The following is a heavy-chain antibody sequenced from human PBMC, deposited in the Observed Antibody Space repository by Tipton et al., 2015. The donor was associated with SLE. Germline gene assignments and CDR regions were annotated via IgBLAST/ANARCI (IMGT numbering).Heavy chain of an antibody. J-gene: IGHJ3*02. V-gene: IGHV1-69*01. Sequence: QSGAEVKKPGSSVKVSCKASGGTFSSYPISWVRQAPGQGLEWMGGIIPIFYTANYAQKFQGRVTITADESTSTAYMELSSLRSEDTAVYYCARAEGSWDAFDIWGQGTMVTVSS. CDR3: ARAEGSWDAFDI. D-gene: IGHD2-15*01. CDR1: GGTFSSYP. CDR2: IIPIFYTA.